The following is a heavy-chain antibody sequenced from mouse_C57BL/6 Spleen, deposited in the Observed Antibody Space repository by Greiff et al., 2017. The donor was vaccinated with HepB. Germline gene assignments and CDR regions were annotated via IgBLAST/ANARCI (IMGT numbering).Heavy chain of an antibody. D-gene: IGHD3-2*02. V-gene: IGHV6-6*01. CDR3: TRRAQARGAMDY. CDR2: IRNKANNHAT. CDR1: GFTFSDAW. J-gene: IGHJ4*01. Sequence: EVKLEESGGGLVQPGGSMKLSCAASGFTFSDAWMDWVRQSPEKGLEWVAEIRNKANNHATYYAESVKGRFTISRDDSKSSVYLQMNSLRAEDTGIYYCTRRAQARGAMDYWGQGTSVTVSS.